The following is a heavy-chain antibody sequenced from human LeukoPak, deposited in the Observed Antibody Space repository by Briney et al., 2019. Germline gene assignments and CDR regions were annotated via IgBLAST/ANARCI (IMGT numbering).Heavy chain of an antibody. J-gene: IGHJ4*02. CDR1: GFTFSSYA. D-gene: IGHD1-26*01. CDR2: ISYDGSNK. Sequence: GGSLRLSCAASGFTFSSYAMHWVRQAPGKGLEWVAVISYDGSNKYYADSVKGRFTISRDNSKNTLYLQMNSLRAEDTAVYYCARDLGSYAFDYWGQGTLVTVSS. CDR3: ARDLGSYAFDY. V-gene: IGHV3-30-3*01.